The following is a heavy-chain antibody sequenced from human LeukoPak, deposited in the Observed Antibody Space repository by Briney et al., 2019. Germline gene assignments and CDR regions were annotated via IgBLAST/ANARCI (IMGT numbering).Heavy chain of an antibody. CDR2: IYPGDSNT. J-gene: IGHJ4*02. D-gene: IGHD3-10*01. Sequence: GESLKISCKGSGYSFTTYWIGWVRQMPGKGLEWMGSIYPGDSNTRYSPSFQGQVTISTDKSISTAYLEWSSLKASDSAMYFCARRNGGFDYWGQGSLVTVSS. CDR1: GYSFTTYW. V-gene: IGHV5-51*01. CDR3: ARRNGGFDY.